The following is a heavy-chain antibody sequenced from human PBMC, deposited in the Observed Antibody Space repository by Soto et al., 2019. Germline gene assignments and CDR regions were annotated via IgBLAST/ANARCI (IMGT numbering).Heavy chain of an antibody. V-gene: IGHV3-66*01. CDR2: IYSGGST. D-gene: IGHD3-10*01. CDR1: GFTVSSNY. J-gene: IGHJ6*02. Sequence: PGGSLRLSCAASGFTVSSNYMSWVRQAPGKGLEWVSVIYSGGSTYYADSVKGRFTISRDNSKNTLYLQMNSLRAEDTAVYYCARDIIPPMADYYYGMDVWGQGTTVTVSS. CDR3: ARDIIPPMADYYYGMDV.